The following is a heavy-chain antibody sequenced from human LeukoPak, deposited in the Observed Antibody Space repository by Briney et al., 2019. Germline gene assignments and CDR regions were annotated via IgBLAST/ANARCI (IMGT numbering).Heavy chain of an antibody. Sequence: SETLSLTCTVSGVSISSSNSYWGWIRQPPGKGLEWIGSIYYSGNTYYNASLKGQVSISIDTSKNQFSLRLTSVTAADTAVYYCARQTGSGLFILPGGQGTLVTVSS. J-gene: IGHJ4*02. V-gene: IGHV4-39*01. CDR1: GVSISSSNSY. CDR3: ARQTGSGLFILP. CDR2: IYYSGNT. D-gene: IGHD3/OR15-3a*01.